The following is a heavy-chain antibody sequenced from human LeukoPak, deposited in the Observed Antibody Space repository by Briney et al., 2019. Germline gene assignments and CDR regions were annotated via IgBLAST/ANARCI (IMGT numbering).Heavy chain of an antibody. D-gene: IGHD3-10*01. CDR2: TVVGSGNT. CDR3: AAITPSTLSGSYLSYGMDV. CDR1: GFTFTSSA. Sequence: SVKVSCKASGFTFTSSAVQWVRQARGQRLEWIGWTVVGSGNTNYAQKFQERVTITRDMSTSTAYMELSSLRSEDTAVYYCAAITPSTLSGSYLSYGMDVWGKGTTVTVSS. V-gene: IGHV1-58*01. J-gene: IGHJ6*04.